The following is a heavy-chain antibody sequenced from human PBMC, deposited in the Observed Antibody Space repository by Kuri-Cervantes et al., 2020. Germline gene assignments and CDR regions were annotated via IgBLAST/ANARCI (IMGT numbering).Heavy chain of an antibody. CDR3: TTGLCSGGSCYHFHYYYGMDV. Sequence: GESLKISCTASGFTFGDYAMSWFRQAPGKGLEWVGFIRSKAYGGTTEYAASVKGRFTISRDDSKSIAYLQMNSLKTEDTAVYYCTTGLCSGGSCYHFHYYYGMDVWGQGATVTVSS. CDR1: GFTFGDYA. J-gene: IGHJ6*02. V-gene: IGHV3-49*03. CDR2: IRSKAYGGTT. D-gene: IGHD2-15*01.